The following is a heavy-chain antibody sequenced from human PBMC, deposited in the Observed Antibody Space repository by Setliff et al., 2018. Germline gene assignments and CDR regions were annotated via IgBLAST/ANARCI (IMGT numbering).Heavy chain of an antibody. V-gene: IGHV3-21*01. J-gene: IGHJ4*02. Sequence: GGSLRLSCAASGFSFSSYTMNWVRQAPGQGLEWVSSIDSSSTWIYYADSVKGRFTISRDNAKNSLYLQMNSLRAEDTAVYYCARSDGGSSGLDYWGQGTLVTVSS. CDR1: GFSFSSYT. CDR2: IDSSSTWI. CDR3: ARSDGGSSGLDY. D-gene: IGHD2-15*01.